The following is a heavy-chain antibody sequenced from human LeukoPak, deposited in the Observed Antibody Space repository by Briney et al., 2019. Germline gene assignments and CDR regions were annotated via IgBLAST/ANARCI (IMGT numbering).Heavy chain of an antibody. CDR2: ILPMLGTA. V-gene: IGHV1-69*16. D-gene: IGHD3/OR15-3a*01. CDR1: GGALSDYT. Sequence: GASVKVSCKASGGALSDYTISWVRQAPGQGLEWMGAILPMLGTAKYAQSLQGRVTITTDDSSSTVYMELSSLRFEDTASYFCARDGLLTRTDMDVWGKGTTVTVSS. J-gene: IGHJ6*03. CDR3: ARDGLLTRTDMDV.